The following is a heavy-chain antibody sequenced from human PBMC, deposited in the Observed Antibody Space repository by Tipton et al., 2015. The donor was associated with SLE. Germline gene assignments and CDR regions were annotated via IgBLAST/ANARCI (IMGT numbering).Heavy chain of an antibody. CDR3: ARDLYRSPGVFDY. CDR1: GGSISSYY. Sequence: TLSLTCTVSGGSISSYYWSWIRQPPGKGLEWIGYIYYSGSTNYNPSLKSRVTISVDTSKNQFSLKLSSVTAADTAVYYCARDLYRSPGVFDYWGQGTLVTVSS. CDR2: IYYSGST. V-gene: IGHV4-59*01. J-gene: IGHJ4*02. D-gene: IGHD6-13*01.